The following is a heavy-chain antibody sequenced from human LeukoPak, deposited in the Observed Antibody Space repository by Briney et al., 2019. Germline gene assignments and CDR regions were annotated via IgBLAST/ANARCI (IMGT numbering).Heavy chain of an antibody. CDR2: IYYSGST. J-gene: IGHJ6*02. D-gene: IGHD6-19*01. CDR3: ARERGVVAGTSSYYYGMDV. V-gene: IGHV4-39*07. CDR1: GGSISSSSYY. Sequence: SETLSLTCTVSGGSISSSSYYWGWIRQPPGKGLEWIGSIYYSGSTYYNPSLKSRVTISVDTSKNQFSLKLSSVTAADTAVYYCARERGVVAGTSSYYYGMDVWGQGTTVTVSS.